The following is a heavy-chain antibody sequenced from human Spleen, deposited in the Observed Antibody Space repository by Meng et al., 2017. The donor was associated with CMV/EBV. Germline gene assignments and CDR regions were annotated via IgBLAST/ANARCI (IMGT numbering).Heavy chain of an antibody. CDR2: IIPILGIA. D-gene: IGHD5-12*01. Sequence: SVKVSCKASGGTFSSYTISWVRQAPGQGLEWMGRIIPILGIANYAQKFQGRVTITADKSTSTAYMELSSLRSEDTAVYYCARDKESGVNIVAGTDGMDVWGQGTTVTVS. CDR1: GGTFSSYT. CDR3: ARDKESGVNIVAGTDGMDV. J-gene: IGHJ6*02. V-gene: IGHV1-69*04.